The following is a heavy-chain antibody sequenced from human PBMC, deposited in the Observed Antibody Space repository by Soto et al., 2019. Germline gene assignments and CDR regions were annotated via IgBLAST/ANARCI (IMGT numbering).Heavy chain of an antibody. J-gene: IGHJ6*02. CDR1: GYSFTSYW. V-gene: IGHV5-10-1*01. D-gene: IGHD6-6*01. CDR2: IDPSDSYT. CDR3: ARSSGSSSEYYYYYGTDV. Sequence: GASLKISCKGSGYSFTSYWISWVRQMPGKGLEWMGRIDPSDSYTNYSPSFQGHVPISADKSISTAYLQWSSLKASDTAMYYCARSSGSSSEYYYYYGTDVWGQGTTVTVSS.